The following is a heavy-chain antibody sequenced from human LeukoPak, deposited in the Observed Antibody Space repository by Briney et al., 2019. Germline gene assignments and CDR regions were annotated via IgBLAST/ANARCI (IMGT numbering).Heavy chain of an antibody. D-gene: IGHD2-15*01. CDR1: GYTFTSYY. J-gene: IGHJ4*02. CDR2: INPSGGST. V-gene: IGHV1-46*01. Sequence: ASVKVSCKASGYTFTSYYIHWVRQAPGQGLEWMGIINPSGGSTSYAQKFQGRVTMTRDMSTSTVYMELSSLRSEDTAVYYCASWAGYCSGGSCYKGLDYWGQGTLVTVSS. CDR3: ASWAGYCSGGSCYKGLDY.